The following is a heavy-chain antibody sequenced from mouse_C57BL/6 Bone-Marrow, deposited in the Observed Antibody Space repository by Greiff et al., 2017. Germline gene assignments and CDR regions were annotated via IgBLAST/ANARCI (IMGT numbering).Heavy chain of an antibody. V-gene: IGHV14-4*01. CDR3: TYGNYVRYAMDY. CDR2: IDPENGDT. CDR1: GFNIKDDY. J-gene: IGHJ4*01. D-gene: IGHD2-1*01. Sequence: VQLQQSGAELVRPGASVKLSCTASGFNIKDDYMHWVKQRPEQGLEWIGWIDPENGDTEYASKFQGKATITADTASNTAYLQLRSLTSEDTAVYYCTYGNYVRYAMDYWGQGTSVTVSS.